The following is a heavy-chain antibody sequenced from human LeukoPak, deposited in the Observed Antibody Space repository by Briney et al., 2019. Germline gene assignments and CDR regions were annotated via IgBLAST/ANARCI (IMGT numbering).Heavy chain of an antibody. CDR3: ARQGPSDY. J-gene: IGHJ4*02. V-gene: IGHV3-23*01. CDR1: GFTFSTCA. Sequence: GGSLRLSCAASGFTFSTCAMRWVRQAPGKGLEWVSVISGSGGRTYCADSVKGRFTISRDNSKNTLCLQMNSLRAEDTAAYYCARQGPSDYWGQGTLVTVSS. CDR2: ISGSGGRT.